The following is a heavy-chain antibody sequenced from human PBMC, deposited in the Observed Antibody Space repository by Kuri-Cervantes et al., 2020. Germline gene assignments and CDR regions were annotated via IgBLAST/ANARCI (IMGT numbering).Heavy chain of an antibody. Sequence: GGSLRLSCAASGFTFSSHAMSWVRQAPGKGLEWVSAINTNGGATFYADSVRGRFTISRDNAKNSLYLQMNSLRAEDTALYYCAKDRKPTAINAFDIWGQGTMVTVSS. CDR2: INTNGGAT. V-gene: IGHV3-23*01. CDR1: GFTFSSHA. D-gene: IGHD2-21*02. CDR3: AKDRKPTAINAFDI. J-gene: IGHJ3*02.